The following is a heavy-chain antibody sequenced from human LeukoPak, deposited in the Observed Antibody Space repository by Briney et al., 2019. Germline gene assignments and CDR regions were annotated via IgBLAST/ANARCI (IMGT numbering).Heavy chain of an antibody. CDR3: AELGITMIGGV. CDR2: ISSSGSTI. CDR1: GFTFRSYE. Sequence: PRGSLRLSCAASGFTFRSYEMNWVRQAPGKGLEWVSYISSSGSTIYYADSVKGRFTISRDNAKNSLYLQMNSLRAEDTAVYYCAELGITMIGGVWGKGTTVTISS. V-gene: IGHV3-48*03. J-gene: IGHJ6*04. D-gene: IGHD3-10*02.